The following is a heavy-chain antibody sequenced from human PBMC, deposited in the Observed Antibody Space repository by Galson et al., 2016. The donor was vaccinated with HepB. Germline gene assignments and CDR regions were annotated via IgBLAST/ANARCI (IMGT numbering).Heavy chain of an antibody. CDR3: ARDGGYCSSTSCYNDAFDI. J-gene: IGHJ3*02. D-gene: IGHD2-2*02. V-gene: IGHV1-3*01. CDR2: INAGNGNT. CDR1: GYTFISYG. Sequence: SVKVSCKASGYTFISYGITWVRQAPGQGLEWMGWINAGNGNTKYSQKFQGRVTITRDTSASTAYMELSSLRSEDTAVYYCARDGGYCSSTSCYNDAFDIWGQGTMVTVSS.